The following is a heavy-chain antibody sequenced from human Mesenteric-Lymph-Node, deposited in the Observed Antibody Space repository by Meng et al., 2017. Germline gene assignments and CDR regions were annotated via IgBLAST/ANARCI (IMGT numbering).Heavy chain of an antibody. V-gene: IGHV3-23*01. CDR2: ISDNGGST. CDR1: GFTFDDYA. D-gene: IGHD7-27*01. CDR3: AKAAWGYFDY. J-gene: IGHJ4*02. Sequence: GESLKISCAASGFTFDDYAMTWVRQGPGKGLEWVSGISDNGGSTYYADSVKGRFTISRDSSKNTLYLQMNSLKAEDTAVYYCAKAAWGYFDYWGQGTLVTVSS.